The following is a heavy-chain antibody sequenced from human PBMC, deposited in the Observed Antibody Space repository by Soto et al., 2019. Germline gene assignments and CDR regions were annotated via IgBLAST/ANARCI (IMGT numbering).Heavy chain of an antibody. J-gene: IGHJ6*02. Sequence: GASVKVSCKASGGTFSSYAISWVRQAPGQGLEWMGGIIPIFGTANYAQKFQGRVTITADESTSTAYMELSSLRSEDTAVYYCARDRDYGDKNYYGMDVWGQGTTVTVSS. CDR1: GGTFSSYA. D-gene: IGHD4-17*01. V-gene: IGHV1-69*13. CDR3: ARDRDYGDKNYYGMDV. CDR2: IIPIFGTA.